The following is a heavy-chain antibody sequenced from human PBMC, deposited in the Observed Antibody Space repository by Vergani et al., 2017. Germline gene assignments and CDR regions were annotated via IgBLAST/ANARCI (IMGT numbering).Heavy chain of an antibody. Sequence: QVQLVESGGGVVQPGRSLRLSCAASGCTFNQYGMHWVRQAPGKGLEWVAVTWYDGNNKQYADSVKGRFTISRDNSKSTMYLQMNSLRGEDTGVYYCARDLRLLYNRFDPWGQGTLVTVSS. CDR3: ARDLRLLYNRFDP. CDR1: GCTFNQYG. D-gene: IGHD1-14*01. V-gene: IGHV3-33*01. J-gene: IGHJ5*02. CDR2: TWYDGNNK.